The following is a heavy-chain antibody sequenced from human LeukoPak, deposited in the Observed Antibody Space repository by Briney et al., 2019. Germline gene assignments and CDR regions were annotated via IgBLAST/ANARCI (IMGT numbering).Heavy chain of an antibody. D-gene: IGHD6-6*01. CDR3: AKDSSSGY. CDR2: ISYDGSNK. Sequence: GGSLRLSCAASGFTFSSYGMHWVRQAPGKGLEWVAVISYDGSNKYYADSVKGRFTISGDNSKNTLYPQMNSLRAEDTAVYYCAKDSSSGYWGQGTLVTVSS. V-gene: IGHV3-30*18. J-gene: IGHJ4*02. CDR1: GFTFSSYG.